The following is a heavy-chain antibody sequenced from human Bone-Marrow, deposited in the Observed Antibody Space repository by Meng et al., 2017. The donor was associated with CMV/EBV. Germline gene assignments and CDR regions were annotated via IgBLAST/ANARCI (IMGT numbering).Heavy chain of an antibody. V-gene: IGHV1-2*02. J-gene: IGHJ4*02. CDR3: ARKRFLEWFPIDY. CDR1: GYTFTSYD. CDR2: INPNSGGT. D-gene: IGHD3-3*01. Sequence: ASVKVSCKASGYTFTSYDINWVRQAPGQGLEWMGWINPNSGGTNYAQKFQGRVTMTRDMSISTAYMELSRLRSDDTAVYYCARKRFLEWFPIDYWGQGTLVTVSS.